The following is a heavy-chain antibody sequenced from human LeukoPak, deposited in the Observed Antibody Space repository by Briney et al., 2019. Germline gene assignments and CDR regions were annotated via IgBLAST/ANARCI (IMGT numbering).Heavy chain of an antibody. J-gene: IGHJ4*02. V-gene: IGHV3-30-3*01. D-gene: IGHD2-15*01. CDR1: GLTFRSYA. Sequence: PGGSLRLSCAASGLTFRSYAMHWVRQAPGKGLEWVAVISYDGSNKYYADSVKGRFTISRDNSKNTLYLQMNSLRAEDTAVYYCAAQPCSVGRCYLDYWGQGTLVTVSS. CDR2: ISYDGSNK. CDR3: AAQPCSVGRCYLDY.